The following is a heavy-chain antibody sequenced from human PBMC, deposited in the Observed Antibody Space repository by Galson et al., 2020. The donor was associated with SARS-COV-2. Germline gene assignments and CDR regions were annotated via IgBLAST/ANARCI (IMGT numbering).Heavy chain of an antibody. D-gene: IGHD3-9*01. V-gene: IGHV3-23*01. J-gene: IGHJ3*02. CDR2: ISGSGGST. CDR3: AKDPSSELRYFDWDPWGAFEI. Sequence: GGSLRLSCAASGFTFSSYAMSWVRQAPGKGLEWVSAISGSGGSTYYADSVKGRFTISRDNSKNTLYLQMNSLRAEDTAVYYCAKDPSSELRYFDWDPWGAFEIWGQGTMVTVSS. CDR1: GFTFSSYA.